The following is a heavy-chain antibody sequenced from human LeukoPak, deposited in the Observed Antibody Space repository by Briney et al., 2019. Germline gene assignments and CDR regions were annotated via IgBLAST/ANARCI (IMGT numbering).Heavy chain of an antibody. CDR3: ARVDTAMVTVDY. J-gene: IGHJ4*02. D-gene: IGHD5-18*01. CDR2: IYYSGST. CDR1: GGSISSGGYY. V-gene: IGHV4-31*03. Sequence: SETLSLTCTVSGGSISSGGYYWSWIRQHPGKGLEWIGYIYYSGSTYYNPSLKSRVTISVDTSKNQFSLKLSSVTAADTAVYYCARVDTAMVTVDYWGQGTLVTVSS.